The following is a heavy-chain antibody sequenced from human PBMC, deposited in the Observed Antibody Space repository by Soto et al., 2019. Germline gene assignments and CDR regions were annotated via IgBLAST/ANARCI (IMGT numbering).Heavy chain of an antibody. CDR3: TRAAWFHYLLYY. J-gene: IGHJ4*01. Sequence: GGSLRLSCAASGFTFSRFELHWVRQAPGKGLEWISYISSSGSTAYYASSVEGRFTISRNNANNSVYLQMHSLRAEDTALYYCTRAAWFHYLLYYWGQGALVTVSS. CDR2: ISSSGSTA. D-gene: IGHD3-9*01. V-gene: IGHV3-48*03. CDR1: GFTFSRFE.